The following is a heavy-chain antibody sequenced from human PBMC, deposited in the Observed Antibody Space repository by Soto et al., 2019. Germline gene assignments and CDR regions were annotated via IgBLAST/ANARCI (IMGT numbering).Heavy chain of an antibody. CDR1: GFNLSTYA. D-gene: IGHD3-10*01. Sequence: GGSLRLSCSASGFNLSTYAMHWVRQAPGKGLEYVSAISLNGGSTYYADSVKGRFSVSRDNSKNTLYLQMSSLRPEDTAVYYCVKGLNMLWGIIKAFDIWGQGTMVTVSS. CDR3: VKGLNMLWGIIKAFDI. V-gene: IGHV3-64D*08. J-gene: IGHJ3*02. CDR2: ISLNGGST.